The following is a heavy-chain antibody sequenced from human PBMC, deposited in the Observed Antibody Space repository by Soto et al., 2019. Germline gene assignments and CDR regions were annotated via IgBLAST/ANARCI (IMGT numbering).Heavy chain of an antibody. V-gene: IGHV1-69*06. D-gene: IGHD6-13*01. CDR2: IIPIFGTA. CDR3: AGDAHIAAAGTQYYYYGIDV. CDR1: GGTFSSYA. Sequence: VASVKVSCKASGGTFSSYAISWVLQAPGQGLEWMGGIIPIFGTANYAQKFQGRVTITADKSTSTAYMELSSLRSEDTAVYYCAGDAHIAAAGTQYYYYGIDVWGQGTTVTVSS. J-gene: IGHJ6*02.